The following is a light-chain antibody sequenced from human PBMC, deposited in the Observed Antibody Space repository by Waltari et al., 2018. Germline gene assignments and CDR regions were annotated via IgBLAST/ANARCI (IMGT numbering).Light chain of an antibody. J-gene: IGLJ3*02. V-gene: IGLV4-69*01. CDR2: LNGDGSH. CDR3: QTWGLGMHV. CDR1: GEFSVYD. Sequence: QLVLTQAPSASGSLGASVKLTCSLSGEFSVYDIAWHQLHPQKGPRYVLKLNGDGSHIRGDGIPDRCSGSSSGADRYLTSSRLQSEDEADYYWQTWGLGMHVFGGGTKLTVL.